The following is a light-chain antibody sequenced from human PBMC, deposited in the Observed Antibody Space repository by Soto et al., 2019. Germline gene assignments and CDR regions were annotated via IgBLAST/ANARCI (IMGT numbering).Light chain of an antibody. Sequence: QSALTQPASVSGSPGKSITISCTGPRREVGGYNYVSWYQQHPGKAPKLMIYEVSNRPSGVSNRFSGSKSGNTASLTISGLQAEDEADYYCSSYTSSSTRDVVFGGGTKLTVL. CDR1: RREVGGYNY. J-gene: IGLJ2*01. CDR2: EVS. CDR3: SSYTSSSTRDVV. V-gene: IGLV2-14*01.